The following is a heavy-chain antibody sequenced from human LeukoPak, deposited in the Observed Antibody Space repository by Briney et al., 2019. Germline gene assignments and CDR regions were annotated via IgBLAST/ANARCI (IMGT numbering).Heavy chain of an antibody. J-gene: IGHJ4*02. D-gene: IGHD6-19*01. CDR2: INPNSGGT. Sequence: GASVKVSCKASGGTFTSYTISWVRQAPGQGLEWMGWINPNSGGTNYAQKFQGRVTMTRDTSISTAYMELSRLRSDATAVYYCARDPREQWLVAGGGSFFVYWGPGALVTVS. CDR1: GGTFTSYT. CDR3: ARDPREQWLVAGGGSFFVY. V-gene: IGHV1-2*02.